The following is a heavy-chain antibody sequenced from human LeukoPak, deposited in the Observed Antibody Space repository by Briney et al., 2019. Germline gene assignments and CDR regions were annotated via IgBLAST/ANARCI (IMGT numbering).Heavy chain of an antibody. J-gene: IGHJ4*02. V-gene: IGHV3-7*01. CDR3: ARRDVTIFGVADDS. D-gene: IGHD3-3*01. Sequence: GGSLRLSCAASGFTFSSYWMSWVRQAPGKGLEWVANIKQDGSEKYYVDSVKGRFTISRDNAKNSLYLQMNSLRAEDTAVYYCARRDVTIFGVADDSWGQGTLVTVSS. CDR1: GFTFSSYW. CDR2: IKQDGSEK.